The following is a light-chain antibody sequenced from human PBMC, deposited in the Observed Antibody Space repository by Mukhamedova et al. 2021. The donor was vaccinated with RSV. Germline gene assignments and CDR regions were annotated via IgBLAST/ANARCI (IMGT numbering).Light chain of an antibody. J-gene: IGKJ2*04. CDR2: QAS. Sequence: APKLLIYQASNLEGGVPSRFSGSGSGTEFTLTISSLQPDDFGTYYCQQYSSYRMCSFGQGTKLEIK. V-gene: IGKV1-5*03. CDR3: QQYSSYRMCS.